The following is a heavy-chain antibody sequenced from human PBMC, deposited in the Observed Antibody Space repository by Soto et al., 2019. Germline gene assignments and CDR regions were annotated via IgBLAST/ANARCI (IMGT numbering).Heavy chain of an antibody. V-gene: IGHV3-30*18. CDR3: AKDRDSYGSSYYFDY. J-gene: IGHJ4*02. CDR2: ISYDGRET. Sequence: QVQLVESGGGVVQPGRSLRLSCAASGFIFRKYGMQWVRQAPGKGLEWVAVISYDGRETYNADSVKGRFTFSRDNSKNTLYLQMNSLRAEDTAVYYCAKDRDSYGSSYYFDYWGQGTLVTVSS. D-gene: IGHD5-18*01. CDR1: GFIFRKYG.